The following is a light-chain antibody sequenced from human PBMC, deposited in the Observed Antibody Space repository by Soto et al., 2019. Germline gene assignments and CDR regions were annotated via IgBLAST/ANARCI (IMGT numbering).Light chain of an antibody. J-gene: IGKJ5*01. Sequence: AIQLTQSPSSLSASVGDRVTITCRASQDIRGALAWYQQKPGKAPKILIYDVSTLESGVPSRFSGSSSGTDFTLTISSLQTVDLATYYCQQFNSYPITFGQGTRLEIK. CDR2: DVS. CDR3: QQFNSYPIT. CDR1: QDIRGA. V-gene: IGKV1-13*02.